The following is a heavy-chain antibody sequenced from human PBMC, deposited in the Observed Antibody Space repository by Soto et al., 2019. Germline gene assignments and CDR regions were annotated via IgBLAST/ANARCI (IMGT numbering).Heavy chain of an antibody. CDR2: IWHDGNNK. D-gene: IGHD1-26*01. Sequence: GWSLRLSCASSVFTFINYGMHWFRQSPGKGLEWVAIIWHDGNNKYYADSVRGRFIISRDNSKNRLYLQMNSLRAEDTAVYYCASDLVGASDSYGLDVWGQGTPVTVSS. J-gene: IGHJ6*02. CDR3: ASDLVGASDSYGLDV. V-gene: IGHV3-33*01. CDR1: VFTFINYG.